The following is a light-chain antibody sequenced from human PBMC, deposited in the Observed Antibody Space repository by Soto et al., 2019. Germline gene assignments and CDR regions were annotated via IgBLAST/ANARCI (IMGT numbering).Light chain of an antibody. CDR3: QQCNNWPTYT. CDR1: QSVSSN. Sequence: EIVMTQSPATLSVSPGERATLSCRASQSVSSNLAWYQQKPGQAPRLLIYGASTRATGIPARFSGSGSGTEFTLTICSLQSEDFAIYYCQQCNNWPTYTFGQGTKLEIK. V-gene: IGKV3-15*01. CDR2: GAS. J-gene: IGKJ2*01.